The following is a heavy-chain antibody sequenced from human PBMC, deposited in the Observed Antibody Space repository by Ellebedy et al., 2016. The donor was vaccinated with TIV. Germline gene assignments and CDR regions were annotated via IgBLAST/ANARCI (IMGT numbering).Heavy chain of an antibody. J-gene: IGHJ4*02. CDR3: ARHNSGYVDY. Sequence: MPSETLSLTCTVSGGSINNYYWSWIRQPPGKGLEWIGYIYYSGSTNYNPSLKSRVTISVDTSKNQFSLKLSSVTAADTAVYYCARHNSGYVDYWGQGTLVTVSS. CDR1: GGSINNYY. D-gene: IGHD2/OR15-2a*01. CDR2: IYYSGST. V-gene: IGHV4-59*08.